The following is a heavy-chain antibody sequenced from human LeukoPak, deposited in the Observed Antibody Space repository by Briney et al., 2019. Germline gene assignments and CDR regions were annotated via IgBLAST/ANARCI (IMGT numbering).Heavy chain of an antibody. J-gene: IGHJ5*02. D-gene: IGHD1-26*01. CDR3: ARDRIVGANNWFDP. CDR2: IYYSGST. Sequence: SETLSLTCTASGGSISSYYWSWIRQPPGKGLEWMGYIYYSGSTNYNPSLKSRVTLSVDTSKNQFSLKLSSVTAADTAVYYCARDRIVGANNWFDPWGQGTLVTVSS. V-gene: IGHV4-59*01. CDR1: GGSISSYY.